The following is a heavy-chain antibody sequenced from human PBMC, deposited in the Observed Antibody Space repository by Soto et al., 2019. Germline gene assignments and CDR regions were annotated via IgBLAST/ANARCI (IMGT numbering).Heavy chain of an antibody. CDR3: PKEGGHMKPYDY. CDR1: GFILSGYG. CDR2: IGGSGSTT. Sequence: XGFLRLSFRGSGFILSGYGMNWVGQAPGKGLEWVSAIGGSGSTTYYADSVKGRFTISRDSSTNTLSLQMNSLRAEDTAIYYCPKEGGHMKPYDYWGQGTLVTVSS. J-gene: IGHJ4*02. D-gene: IGHD2-15*01. V-gene: IGHV3-23*01.